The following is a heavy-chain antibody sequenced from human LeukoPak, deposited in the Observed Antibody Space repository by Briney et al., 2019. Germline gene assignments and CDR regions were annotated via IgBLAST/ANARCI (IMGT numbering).Heavy chain of an antibody. CDR3: ARGLARSGGMDV. CDR1: GFTVSSNY. J-gene: IGHJ6*02. V-gene: IGHV3-66*02. Sequence: GGSLRLSCAASGFTVSSNYMSWVRQAPGKGLEWVSVIYSGGSTYYADSVEGRFTISRDNSKNTLYLQMNSLRAEDTAVYYCARGLARSGGMDVWGQGTTVTVSS. D-gene: IGHD3-10*01. CDR2: IYSGGST.